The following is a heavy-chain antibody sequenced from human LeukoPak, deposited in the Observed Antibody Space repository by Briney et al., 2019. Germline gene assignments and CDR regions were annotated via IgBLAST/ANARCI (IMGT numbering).Heavy chain of an antibody. CDR3: AKQAVAGSVDY. J-gene: IGHJ4*02. D-gene: IGHD6-19*01. V-gene: IGHV3-33*06. CDR1: GFTFSSYG. Sequence: PGRSLRLSCAASGFTFSSYGMHWVRQAPGKGLEWVAVIWYDGSNKYYADSVKGRFTISRDNSKNTMYLQMNSLRAEDTAVYYCAKQAVAGSVDYRGQGTLVTVSS. CDR2: IWYDGSNK.